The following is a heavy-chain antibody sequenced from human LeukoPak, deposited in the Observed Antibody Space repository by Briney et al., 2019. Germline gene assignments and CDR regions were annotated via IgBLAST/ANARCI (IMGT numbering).Heavy chain of an antibody. D-gene: IGHD3-10*02. CDR3: ARDPYVSNFDY. V-gene: IGHV3-7*03. CDR1: GFTFSNYW. Sequence: PGGSLRLSCAASGFTFSNYWMSWVRQAPGKGPEWMGNIKEDGSETYYVDSVKGRFTISRDNAQNSLYLHMHSLRAEDTAVYYCARDPYVSNFDYWGQGTLVTVSS. CDR2: IKEDGSET. J-gene: IGHJ4*02.